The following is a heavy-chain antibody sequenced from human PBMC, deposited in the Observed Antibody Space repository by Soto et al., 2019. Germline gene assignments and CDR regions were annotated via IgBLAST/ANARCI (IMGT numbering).Heavy chain of an antibody. CDR3: ARDLWGYCGTDCYPLDV. CDR2: MYNTGST. J-gene: IGHJ6*02. D-gene: IGHD2-21*02. V-gene: IGHV4-59*01. Sequence: PSETLSLTCTVSGASISGYYWSWIRQPPGKGLEWIGYMYNTGSTVYNPSFKSRVTISVDTSKNQFSLKLNSVTAADTAVYYCARDLWGYCGTDCYPLDVWGQGTTVTVS. CDR1: GASISGYY.